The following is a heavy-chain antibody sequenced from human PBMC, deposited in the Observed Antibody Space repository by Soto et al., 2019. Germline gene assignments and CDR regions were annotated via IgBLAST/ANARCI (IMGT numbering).Heavy chain of an antibody. J-gene: IGHJ3*02. Sequence: ASVKVSCKASGYTFTGDYMHWVRQAPGQGLEWMGWINPNSGGTNYAQKFQGRVTMTRDTYISTAYMELSRLRSDDTAVYYCASPHLPHAAFDIWGQGPIVTVSS. CDR3: ASPHLPHAAFDI. CDR2: INPNSGGT. V-gene: IGHV1-2*02. CDR1: GYTFTGDY. D-gene: IGHD2-2*01.